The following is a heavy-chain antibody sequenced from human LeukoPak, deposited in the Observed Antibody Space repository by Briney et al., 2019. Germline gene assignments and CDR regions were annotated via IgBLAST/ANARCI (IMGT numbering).Heavy chain of an antibody. CDR2: INHSGST. CDR1: GFTFSSYA. CDR3: ARAGYYDYVWGSYRPYYSDY. V-gene: IGHV4-34*01. D-gene: IGHD3-16*02. J-gene: IGHJ4*02. Sequence: LRLSCAASGFTFSSYAMHWVRQAPGKGLEWIGEINHSGSTNYNPSLKSRVTISVGTSKNQFSLKLSSVTAADTAVYYCARAGYYDYVWGSYRPYYSDYWGQGTLATVSS.